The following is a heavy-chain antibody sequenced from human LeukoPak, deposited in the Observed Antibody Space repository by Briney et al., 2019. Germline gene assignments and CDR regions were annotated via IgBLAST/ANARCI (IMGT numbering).Heavy chain of an antibody. CDR2: IYYSGST. Sequence: SETLSLTCTVSGGSTRSYYWSWIRQPPGKGLEWIGYIYYSGSTNYNPSLKSRVTMSVDTSKNQLSLKMSSVTAADTAVYYCARFSYSGSFYYWGQGTLVTVSS. CDR3: ARFSYSGSFYY. J-gene: IGHJ4*02. D-gene: IGHD1-26*01. CDR1: GGSTRSYY. V-gene: IGHV4-59*01.